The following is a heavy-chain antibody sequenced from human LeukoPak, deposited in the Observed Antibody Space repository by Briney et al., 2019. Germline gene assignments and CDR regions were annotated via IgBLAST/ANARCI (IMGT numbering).Heavy chain of an antibody. CDR2: IKSKTDGGTT. D-gene: IGHD3-22*01. CDR3: TTGSGYYYVAFDI. Sequence: PGGSLRLSCAASGLTFSNAWMSWVRPAPGKGLEWVGRIKSKTDGGTTDNAAPVKGRFTISRDDSKNTLYLQMNSLQTEDTAVYYCTTGSGYYYVAFDIWGQGTMVTVSS. V-gene: IGHV3-15*01. CDR1: GLTFSNAW. J-gene: IGHJ3*02.